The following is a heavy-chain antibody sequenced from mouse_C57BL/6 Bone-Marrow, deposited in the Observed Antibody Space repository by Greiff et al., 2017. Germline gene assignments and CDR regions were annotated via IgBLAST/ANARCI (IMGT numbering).Heavy chain of an antibody. CDR2: IYPRDGST. CDR3: ARGTWFAY. J-gene: IGHJ3*01. Sequence: VQLKESGPELVKPGASVKLSCKASGYTFTSYDINWVKQRPGQGLEWIGWIYPRDGSTKYNEKFKGKATLTVDTSSSTAYMELHSLTSEDSAVYFCARGTWFAYWGQGTLVTVSA. V-gene: IGHV1-85*01. CDR1: GYTFTSYD.